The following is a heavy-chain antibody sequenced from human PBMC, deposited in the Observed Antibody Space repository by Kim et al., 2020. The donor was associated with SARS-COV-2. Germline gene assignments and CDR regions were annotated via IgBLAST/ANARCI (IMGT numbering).Heavy chain of an antibody. Sequence: GGSLRLSCAASGFTFRNYNMNWVRKSPGKGLEGVASITNTGANISYADPVKGRFTISRDSAKNSLFLQWTSLGAEDTAVYYCAREWIAVAGHYGMDVWGQGTTVTVSS. V-gene: IGHV3-21*06. J-gene: IGHJ6*02. CDR3: AREWIAVAGHYGMDV. CDR1: GFTFRNYN. CDR2: ITNTGANI. D-gene: IGHD6-19*01.